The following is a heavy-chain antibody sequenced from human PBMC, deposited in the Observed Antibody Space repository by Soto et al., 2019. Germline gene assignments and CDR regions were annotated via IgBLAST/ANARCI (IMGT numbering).Heavy chain of an antibody. Sequence: PSETLSLTCAVYGGSFSGYYWSWIRQPPGKGLEWIGEINHSGSTNNNPSLKSRVTISVDTSKNQFSLKLSSVTAADTEVYYCARGRVVRITSFGVVTKTDRPYYFDYWGQGTLVTVSS. J-gene: IGHJ4*02. CDR2: INHSGST. D-gene: IGHD3-3*01. CDR1: GGSFSGYY. CDR3: ARGRVVRITSFGVVTKTDRPYYFDY. V-gene: IGHV4-34*01.